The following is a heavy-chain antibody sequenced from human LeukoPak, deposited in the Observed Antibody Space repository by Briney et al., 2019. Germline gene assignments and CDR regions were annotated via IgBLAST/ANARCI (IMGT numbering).Heavy chain of an antibody. V-gene: IGHV3-23*01. CDR3: ARNQQLGGHSYYYYGMDV. CDR2: ISGGGVTT. CDR1: GFTSIAYA. Sequence: GGSLRLSCVGSGFTSIAYALTWARQATGKGLEWVYGISGGGVTTYYADSVKGRFTISRDNSKNTLYLQMNSLRADDTAIYYCARNQQLGGHSYYYYGMDVWGQGTTVTVSS. J-gene: IGHJ6*02. D-gene: IGHD3-16*01.